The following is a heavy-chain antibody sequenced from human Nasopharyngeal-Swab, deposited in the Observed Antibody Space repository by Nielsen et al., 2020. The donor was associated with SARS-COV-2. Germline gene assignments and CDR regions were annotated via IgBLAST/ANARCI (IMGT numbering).Heavy chain of an antibody. CDR1: GFTFSSYA. Sequence: GGSLRLSCAASGFTFSSYAMSWVRQAPEKGLEWVSAISGSGGSTYYADSVKGRFTISRDNSKNTLYLQMNSLRAEDTAVYYCAQTSIGMATIRGVLPYWGQGTLVTVSS. D-gene: IGHD5-24*01. CDR3: AQTSIGMATIRGVLPY. J-gene: IGHJ4*02. CDR2: ISGSGGST. V-gene: IGHV3-23*01.